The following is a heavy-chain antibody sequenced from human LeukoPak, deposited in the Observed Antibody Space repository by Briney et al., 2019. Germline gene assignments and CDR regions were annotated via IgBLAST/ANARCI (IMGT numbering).Heavy chain of an antibody. D-gene: IGHD1-26*01. V-gene: IGHV3-21*04. CDR2: ISYTGTYI. CDR3: VRDRGTYRPIDY. Sequence: GGSLRLSCAASGFTFSSSNMNWVRQAPGKGLEWVSSISYTGTYIYYADSVKGRFTISRDNAQNSLYLQMNSLRAEDTAIYYCVRDRGTYRPIDYWGQGTLVTVSS. J-gene: IGHJ4*02. CDR1: GFTFSSSN.